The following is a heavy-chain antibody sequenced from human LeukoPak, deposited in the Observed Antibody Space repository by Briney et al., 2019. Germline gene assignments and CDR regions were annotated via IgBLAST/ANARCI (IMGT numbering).Heavy chain of an antibody. J-gene: IGHJ6*03. CDR2: ISWNSGSI. CDR1: GFTFDDYA. D-gene: IGHD1-14*01. Sequence: GGSLRLSCAASGFTFDDYAMHWVRQAPGKGLEWVSGISWNSGSIGYADSVKGRFTISRDNAKSSLYLQMNSLRAEDTALYYCAKDRNNCYYYYYMDVWGKGTTVTVSS. V-gene: IGHV3-9*01. CDR3: AKDRNNCYYYYYMDV.